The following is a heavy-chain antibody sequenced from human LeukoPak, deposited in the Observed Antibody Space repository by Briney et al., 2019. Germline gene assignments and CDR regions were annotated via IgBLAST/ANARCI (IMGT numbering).Heavy chain of an antibody. CDR1: GFIVSRKY. CDR2: IYTGGNT. Sequence: GGSLRLSCAVSGFIVSRKYMAWVRQAPRKGLEWLSIIYTGGNTVSAESVKGRFSISRNDSRNTVHLQMINLRDDDTAVYYCARGQIDLLRNYFDSWGPGTLVAVSS. J-gene: IGHJ4*02. D-gene: IGHD3-22*01. CDR3: ARGQIDLLRNYFDS. V-gene: IGHV3-66*01.